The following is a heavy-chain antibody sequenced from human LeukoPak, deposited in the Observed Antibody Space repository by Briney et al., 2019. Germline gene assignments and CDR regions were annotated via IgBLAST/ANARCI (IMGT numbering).Heavy chain of an antibody. CDR1: GFTFSNHW. V-gene: IGHV3-7*01. J-gene: IGHJ4*02. D-gene: IGHD3-22*01. CDR2: IKQDGSLK. Sequence: PGGSLRLSCAASGFTFSNHWMSWVRQAPGKGLEWVANIKQDGSLKYYVDSVKGRFTISRDNAENSLYLQLNSLRAEDTAVYYCTRDLQYYDTSGYVAPLIDNWGQGTLVTVSS. CDR3: TRDLQYYDTSGYVAPLIDN.